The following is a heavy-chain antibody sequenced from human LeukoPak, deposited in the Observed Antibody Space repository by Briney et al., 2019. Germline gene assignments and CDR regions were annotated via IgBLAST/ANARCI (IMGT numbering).Heavy chain of an antibody. CDR3: AKFSVGDRHDY. V-gene: IGHV3-23*01. CDR1: GFTFSNFL. Sequence: PGGSLRLSCAASGFTFSNFLMTWVRQAPGKGPEWVSAISGSGGDTYYADSVKGRFTISRDNSKNTLYLQMNSLRAEDTAVYYCAKFSVGDRHDYWGQGTLVTVSS. D-gene: IGHD2-21*01. J-gene: IGHJ4*02. CDR2: ISGSGGDT.